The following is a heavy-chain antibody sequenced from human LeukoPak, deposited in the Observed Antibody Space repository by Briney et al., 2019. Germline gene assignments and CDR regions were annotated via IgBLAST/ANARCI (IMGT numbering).Heavy chain of an antibody. CDR3: ARVCGYSSA. CDR2: INCNGCTT. CDR1: GFTFDEYG. V-gene: IGHV3-20*04. D-gene: IGHD3-22*01. J-gene: IGHJ4*02. Sequence: GGSLRLSCAASGFTFDEYGMSWVRQAPGKVLYCFSCINCNGCTTVYAASFKRPFTISRDNAKNSLYLQMNSLRAEDTALYYCARVCGYSSAGGQGTLVTVSS.